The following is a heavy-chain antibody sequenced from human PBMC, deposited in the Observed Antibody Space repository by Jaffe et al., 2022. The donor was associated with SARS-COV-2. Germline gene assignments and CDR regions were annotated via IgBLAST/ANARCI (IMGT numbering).Heavy chain of an antibody. CDR2: IYYSGST. CDR1: GGSISSYY. J-gene: IGHJ6*02. D-gene: IGHD6-13*01. V-gene: IGHV4-59*01. Sequence: QVQLQESGPGLVKPSETLSLTCTVSGGSISSYYWSWIRQPPGKGLEWIGYIYYSGSTNYNPSLKSRVTISVDTSKNQFSLKLSSVTAADTAVYYCAREGGGSYSSSWEYGMDVWGQGTTVTVSS. CDR3: AREGGGSYSSSWEYGMDV.